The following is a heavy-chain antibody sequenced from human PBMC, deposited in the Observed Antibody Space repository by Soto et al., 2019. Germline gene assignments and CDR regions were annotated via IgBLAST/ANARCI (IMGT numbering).Heavy chain of an antibody. V-gene: IGHV3-23*01. Sequence: GGSLRLSCAASGFTFSSYAMSWVRQAPGKGLEWVSGISSSDGSTYYADSVKGRFTISRDNSKNTLFLQMNSLRAEDTAVYYCARHQDSSTWYIYPIDFWGQGTLVTVSS. J-gene: IGHJ4*02. CDR1: GFTFSSYA. CDR3: ARHQDSSTWYIYPIDF. CDR2: ISSSDGST. D-gene: IGHD6-13*01.